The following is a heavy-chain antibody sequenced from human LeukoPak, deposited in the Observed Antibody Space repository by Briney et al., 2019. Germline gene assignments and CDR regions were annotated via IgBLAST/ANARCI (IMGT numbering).Heavy chain of an antibody. CDR3: ARRGSSGRSFDY. V-gene: IGHV4-39*01. CDR1: GGSFSSSSYY. CDR2: IYNSGST. Sequence: SETLSLTCTVSGGSFSSSSYYWGWIRQPPGKGLEWVGCIYNSGSTYYDPSLKSRVTISVDASKNQVSLKVNSVTAADTAVYYCARRGSSGRSFDYWGQGTLVIVSS. J-gene: IGHJ4*02. D-gene: IGHD6-25*01.